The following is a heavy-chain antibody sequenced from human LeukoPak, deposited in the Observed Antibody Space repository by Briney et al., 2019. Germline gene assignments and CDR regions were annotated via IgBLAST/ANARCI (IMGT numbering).Heavy chain of an antibody. D-gene: IGHD3-10*01. Sequence: PSETLSLICAVYGGSFSGYYWSWIRQPPGKGLEWIGEINHSGSTNYNPSLKSRVTISVDTSKNQFSLKLSSVTAADTAVYYCARLPRRMVRGVIKYWYFDLWGRGTLVTVSS. J-gene: IGHJ2*01. CDR2: INHSGST. CDR1: GGSFSGYY. CDR3: ARLPRRMVRGVIKYWYFDL. V-gene: IGHV4-34*01.